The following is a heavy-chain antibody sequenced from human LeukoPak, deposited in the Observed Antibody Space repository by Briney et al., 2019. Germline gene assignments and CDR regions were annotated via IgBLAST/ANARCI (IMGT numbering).Heavy chain of an antibody. J-gene: IGHJ4*02. CDR2: IYYSGST. D-gene: IGHD1-26*01. CDR1: GGSIRSSSYY. CDR3: ARRTMGAFDY. V-gene: IGHV4-39*01. Sequence: SETLSLTCTVSGGSIRSSSYYWGWIRQPPGKGLEWIGNIYYSGSTYYNPSLKSRVTIFVDTSKNQFSLKLSSVTAADTAVYYCARRTMGAFDYWGQGTLVTVSS.